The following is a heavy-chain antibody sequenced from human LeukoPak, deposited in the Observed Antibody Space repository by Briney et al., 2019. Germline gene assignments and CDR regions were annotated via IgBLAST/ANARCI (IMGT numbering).Heavy chain of an antibody. CDR1: GGSFSGYY. Sequence: ETLSFTCAVYGGSFSGYYWSWIRQPPGKGLEWIGEINHSGSTNYNPSLKSRVTISVDTSKNQFSLKLSSVTAADTAVYYCARGGEHADYVWGSYRRPPNWFDPWGQGTLVTVSS. J-gene: IGHJ5*02. V-gene: IGHV4-34*01. CDR3: ARGGEHADYVWGSYRRPPNWFDP. D-gene: IGHD3-16*02. CDR2: INHSGST.